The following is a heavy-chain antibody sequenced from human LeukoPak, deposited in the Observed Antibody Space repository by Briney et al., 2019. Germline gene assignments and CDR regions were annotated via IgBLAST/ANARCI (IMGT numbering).Heavy chain of an antibody. CDR1: GGSFSGYY. D-gene: IGHD3-22*01. CDR3: ARGFGVYYDSSGYYPFDY. Sequence: SETLSLTCAVYGGSFSGYYWSWIRQPPGKGLGWIGEINHSGSTNYNPSLKSRVTISVDTSKNQFSLKLSSVTAADTAVYYCARGFGVYYDSSGYYPFDYWGQGTLVTVSS. J-gene: IGHJ4*02. V-gene: IGHV4-34*01. CDR2: INHSGST.